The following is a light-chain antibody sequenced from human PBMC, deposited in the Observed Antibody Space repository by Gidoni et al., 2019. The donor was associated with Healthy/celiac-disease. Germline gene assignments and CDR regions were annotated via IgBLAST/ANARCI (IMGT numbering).Light chain of an antibody. J-gene: IGLJ2*01. V-gene: IGLV9-49*01. Sequence: SGYSNYKVDWYQQRPGKGPRFVMRVGTGGIVGSKGDGIPGRFSVLGSGLNRYLTIQNIQEEDESDYHCGADHGSGSNFVVFGGGTKLTVL. CDR3: GADHGSGSNFVV. CDR1: SGYSNYK. CDR2: VGTGGIVG.